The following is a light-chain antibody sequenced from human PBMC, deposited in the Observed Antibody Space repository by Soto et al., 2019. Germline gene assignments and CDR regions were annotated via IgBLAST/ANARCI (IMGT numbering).Light chain of an antibody. CDR1: SSDVGYYNF. CDR2: DVS. Sequence: QSVLTQPRSVSGSPGQSLTISCTGTSSDVGYYNFVSWYQQHPGKAPKLMIYDVSKRPSGVPDRFSGSKSGNTASLTISGLQAEDEADYYCCSYAGSYTVVFGGGTKLTVL. CDR3: CSYAGSYTVV. J-gene: IGLJ2*01. V-gene: IGLV2-11*01.